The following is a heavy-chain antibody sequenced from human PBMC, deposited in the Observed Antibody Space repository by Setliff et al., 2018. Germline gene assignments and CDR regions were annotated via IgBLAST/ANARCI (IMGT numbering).Heavy chain of an antibody. CDR1: GGSVGNSCYY. J-gene: IGHJ4*02. V-gene: IGHV4-61*02. CDR2: IYTTWST. Sequence: SETLSLTCTVSGGSVGNSCYYWNWIRQPAGKGLEWIGRIYTTWSTNYNPSPKSRVTISLDTSKSQFFLKLNSVTAADTAIYYCARNMGMGQRDYFDYWGRGTLVTVSS. CDR3: ARNMGMGQRDYFDY. D-gene: IGHD6-13*01.